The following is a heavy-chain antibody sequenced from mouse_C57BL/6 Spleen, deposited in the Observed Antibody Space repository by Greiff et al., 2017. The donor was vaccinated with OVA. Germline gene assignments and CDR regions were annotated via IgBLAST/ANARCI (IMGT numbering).Heavy chain of an antibody. D-gene: IGHD4-1*01. Sequence: VQLKESGAELVRPGASVKLSCTASGFNIKDDYMHWVKQRPEQGLEWIGWIDPENGDTEYASKFQGKATITADTSSNTAYLQLSSLTSEDTAVYYCTSDSRTGWFAYWGQGTLVTVSA. J-gene: IGHJ3*01. CDR2: IDPENGDT. CDR1: GFNIKDDY. V-gene: IGHV14-4*01. CDR3: TSDSRTGWFAY.